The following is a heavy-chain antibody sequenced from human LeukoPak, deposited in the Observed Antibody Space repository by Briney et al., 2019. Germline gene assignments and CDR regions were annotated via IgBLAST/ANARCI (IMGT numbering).Heavy chain of an antibody. CDR3: AKSTESSGWYDY. D-gene: IGHD6-19*01. CDR1: GASITHYF. Sequence: SETLSLTCAVSGASITHYFWNWIRQSPGRGLEWIGFIDYSGYSKYNPSLKSRVTISRDTSKNQLSLRVTSVTAADTAVYYCAKSTESSGWYDYWGQGTLVTVSS. CDR2: IDYSGYS. V-gene: IGHV4-59*03. J-gene: IGHJ4*02.